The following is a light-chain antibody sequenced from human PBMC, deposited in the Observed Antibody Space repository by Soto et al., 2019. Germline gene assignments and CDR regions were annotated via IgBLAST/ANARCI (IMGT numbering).Light chain of an antibody. CDR1: QSVTNNY. V-gene: IGKV3-20*01. Sequence: EIVLTQSPDTLSLSPGERVTLSCRASQSVTNNYLAWYPQKPGQGPRLLIHGASSRAADTPDRLSGSGSGTDFTLTISRLEPEDVAQYYSHQYGATPGTFDQGTKLDIK. J-gene: IGKJ1*01. CDR3: HQYGATPGT. CDR2: GAS.